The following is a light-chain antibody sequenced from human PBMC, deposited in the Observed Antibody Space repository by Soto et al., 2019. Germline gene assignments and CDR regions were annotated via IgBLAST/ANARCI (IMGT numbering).Light chain of an antibody. J-gene: IGKJ2*01. Sequence: EIVLTQSPGTLSLSPGERATLSCRASQSVSSSHLAWYQQKPGQAPRLLIYGASSRATAIPDRFSGSGSGTDFTLTISRLEPADFAVYYCQQYGSSPYTFGQGTKLEIK. CDR1: QSVSSSH. CDR3: QQYGSSPYT. CDR2: GAS. V-gene: IGKV3-20*01.